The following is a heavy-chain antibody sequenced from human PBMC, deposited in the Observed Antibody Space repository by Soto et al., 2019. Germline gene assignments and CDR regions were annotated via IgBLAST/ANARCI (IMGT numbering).Heavy chain of an antibody. CDR1: GYTFTNYA. V-gene: IGHV1-3*01. CDR3: ARGRWARGPGKYYLDS. D-gene: IGHD3-10*01. CDR2: INAGNGDT. Sequence: GASVKVSCKASGYTFTNYAVYWVRQAPGQRLEWLGWINAGNGDTKYSQNFQGRVTITRDISASAIYVELGSLRSEDTAVYYCARGRWARGPGKYYLDSWGQGSLVTVSS. J-gene: IGHJ5*01.